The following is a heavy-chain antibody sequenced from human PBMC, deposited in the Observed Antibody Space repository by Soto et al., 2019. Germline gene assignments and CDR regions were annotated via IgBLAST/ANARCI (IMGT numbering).Heavy chain of an antibody. CDR2: IYSSGST. CDR3: VRGAPGVCSGINCYVDGFDA. J-gene: IGHJ5*02. Sequence: SETLSLACIVSSRSINSGDNYWIWLRHHPGKALEWIAYIYSSGSTYYSPSLQRRVPISVDTAKNQFSLNLRSVTAADTAVYYCVRGAPGVCSGINCYVDGFDAWGQGALVTVSS. V-gene: IGHV4-30-4*01. CDR1: SRSINSGDNY. D-gene: IGHD2-15*01.